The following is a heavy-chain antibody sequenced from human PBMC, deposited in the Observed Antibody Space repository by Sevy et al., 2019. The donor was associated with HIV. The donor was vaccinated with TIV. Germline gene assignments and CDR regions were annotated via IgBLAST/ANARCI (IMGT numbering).Heavy chain of an antibody. V-gene: IGHV3-9*01. CDR2: ISWNSGSI. D-gene: IGHD5-18*01. CDR1: GFTFDDYA. Sequence: SLRLSCAASGFTFDDYAMHWVRQAPGKGLEWVSGISWNSGSIGNADSVKGRFTISRDNAKNSLYLQMNSLRAEDTALYYCAKDHEGAYSLSSHYYYYGMDVWGQGTTVTVSS. CDR3: AKDHEGAYSLSSHYYYYGMDV. J-gene: IGHJ6*02.